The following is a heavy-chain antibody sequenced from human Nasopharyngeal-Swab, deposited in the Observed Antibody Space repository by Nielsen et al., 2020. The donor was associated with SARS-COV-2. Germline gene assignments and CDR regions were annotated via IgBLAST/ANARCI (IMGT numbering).Heavy chain of an antibody. V-gene: IGHV3-43*01. J-gene: IGHJ4*02. CDR1: GFTFDDYS. D-gene: IGHD6-13*01. CDR2: IGWDGGGP. Sequence: GESLKISCAASGFTFDDYSMHWVRQAPGKGLEWVSLIGWDGGGPNYADSVKGRFTISRDNRKDSLYLQMHSLRTEDTALYYCAKDMGSSPTLDYWGRGTLATVSS. CDR3: AKDMGSSPTLDY.